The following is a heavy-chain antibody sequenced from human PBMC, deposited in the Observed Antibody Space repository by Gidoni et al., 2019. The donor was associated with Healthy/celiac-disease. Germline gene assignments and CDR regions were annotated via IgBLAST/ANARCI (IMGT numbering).Heavy chain of an antibody. V-gene: IGHV3-30*04. J-gene: IGHJ4*02. CDR1: GFTFSSYA. Sequence: QVQLVEPGGGVVQPGRSLRLSCAASGFTFSSYAMHWFRQAPGKGLEWVAVISYDGSNKYYADSVKGRFTISRDNSKNTLYLQMNSLRAEDTAVYYCARASQQLALLDYWGQGTLVTVSS. D-gene: IGHD6-13*01. CDR2: ISYDGSNK. CDR3: ARASQQLALLDY.